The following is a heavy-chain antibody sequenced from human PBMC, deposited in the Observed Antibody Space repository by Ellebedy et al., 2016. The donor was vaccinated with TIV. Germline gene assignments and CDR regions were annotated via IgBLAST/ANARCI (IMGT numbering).Heavy chain of an antibody. J-gene: IGHJ4*02. V-gene: IGHV3-30*04. CDR3: ARDTHYGSSAQYSGSGADSREH. Sequence: PGGSLRLSCAASGFTFSSYAMHWVRQAPGKGLEWVTLISGDGTNKYYADSVKGRFTISRDNTKKMLYVQMNSLRAGDTAVYYCARDTHYGSSAQYSGSGADSREHWGQGTLVTVSS. D-gene: IGHD3-22*01. CDR1: GFTFSSYA. CDR2: ISGDGTNK.